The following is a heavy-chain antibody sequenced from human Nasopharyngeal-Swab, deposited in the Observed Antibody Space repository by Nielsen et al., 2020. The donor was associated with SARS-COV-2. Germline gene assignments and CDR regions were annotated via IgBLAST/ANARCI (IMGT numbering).Heavy chain of an antibody. CDR3: ARDRPLSDTGYGDPRGGMDV. D-gene: IGHD4-17*01. Sequence: GSLRLSCPVSGGSISSYYWSWIRQPPGKGLEWIGYIYYSGSTNYNPSLKSRVTISVDTSKNQFSLKLSSVTAADTAVYYCARDRPLSDTGYGDPRGGMDVWGQGTTVTVSS. CDR1: GGSISSYY. CDR2: IYYSGST. J-gene: IGHJ6*02. V-gene: IGHV4-59*01.